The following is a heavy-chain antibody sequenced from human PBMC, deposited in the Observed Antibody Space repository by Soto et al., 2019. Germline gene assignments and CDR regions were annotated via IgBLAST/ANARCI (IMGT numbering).Heavy chain of an antibody. V-gene: IGHV4-59*01. Sequence: QVQLQESGPGLVKPSETLSLTCTVSGGSISSYYWSWIRQPPGKGLEWIGYMYYSGSTNYQPSLKRRVTISIDTSRNQFSLKLSSVTAADTAVYYCARGTFGVVKDWGQGTLVTVSS. CDR2: MYYSGST. CDR3: ARGTFGVVKD. D-gene: IGHD3-3*01. J-gene: IGHJ4*02. CDR1: GGSISSYY.